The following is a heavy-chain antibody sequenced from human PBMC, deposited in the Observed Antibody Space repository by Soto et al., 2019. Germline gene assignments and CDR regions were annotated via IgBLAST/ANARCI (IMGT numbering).Heavy chain of an antibody. Sequence: ASVSVSGKASGYTFSSDYIHWLRQSPVQGLEWGGIMNPSGGSTSYAQKLQGRVTMTRDKSTSTVYMELSSLRSEDTAVYYFARASRYSSSWYDGYFDYWGQGTLVNVSS. CDR3: ARASRYSSSWYDGYFDY. J-gene: IGHJ4*02. CDR1: GYTFSSDY. V-gene: IGHV1-46*01. D-gene: IGHD6-13*01. CDR2: MNPSGGST.